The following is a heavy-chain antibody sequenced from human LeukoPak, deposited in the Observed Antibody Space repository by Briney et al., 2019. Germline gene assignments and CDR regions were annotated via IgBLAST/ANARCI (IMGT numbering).Heavy chain of an antibody. CDR3: AKDRRDDYNFPPYFDY. Sequence: PGGSLRLSCAASGFTFSTYTMYWVRHPPGKRLEWVSIIGSSGGGIHYADSVKGRFTISRDNSKNTVFLQMNSLRAEDTAVYYCAKDRRDDYNFPPYFDYWGQGTLVTVSS. CDR2: IGSSGGGI. V-gene: IGHV3-23*01. D-gene: IGHD5-24*01. J-gene: IGHJ4*02. CDR1: GFTFSTYT.